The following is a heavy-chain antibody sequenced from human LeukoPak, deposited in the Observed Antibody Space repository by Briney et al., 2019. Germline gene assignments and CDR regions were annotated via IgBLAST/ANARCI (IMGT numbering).Heavy chain of an antibody. J-gene: IGHJ3*01. V-gene: IGHV3-7*01. D-gene: IGHD3-10*01. CDR3: ARERRGGDAFDL. CDR2: IKQDGSDK. CDR1: GFTLSSNW. Sequence: RGGSLRLSCAASGFTLSSNWMSWVRQAPGKGLGWVANIKQDGSDKYYVDSVKGRFTISRDNAKNSLYLQMNSLRAEDSALYYCARERRGGDAFDLWGQGTMVTVSA.